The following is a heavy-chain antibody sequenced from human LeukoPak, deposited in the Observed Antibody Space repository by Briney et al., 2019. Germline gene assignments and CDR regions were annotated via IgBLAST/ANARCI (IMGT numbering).Heavy chain of an antibody. CDR3: ASAPDVVAAVLYAFDI. CDR2: INNDGTAT. J-gene: IGHJ3*02. Sequence: GGSLRLSCAASGFTFSAYWMHWVRQVPGKGLVWVSRINNDGTATFFADSVKGRFTISRDNAKNSLYLQMNSLRAEDTAVYYCASAPDVVAAVLYAFDIWGQGTMVTVSS. CDR1: GFTFSAYW. D-gene: IGHD2-15*01. V-gene: IGHV3-74*01.